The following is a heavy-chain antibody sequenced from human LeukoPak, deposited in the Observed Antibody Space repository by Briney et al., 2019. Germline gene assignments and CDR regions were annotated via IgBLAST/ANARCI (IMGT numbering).Heavy chain of an antibody. J-gene: IGHJ4*02. CDR3: ARGGTYCGGDCDPMFDY. CDR2: ISSNGGST. D-gene: IGHD2-21*02. V-gene: IGHV3-64*01. Sequence: GGSLRLSCAASGFTFSSYAMTWVRQAPGKGLEYVSAISSNGGSTYYANSVKGRFTISRDNSKNTLYLQMGSLRAEDMAVYYCARGGTYCGGDCDPMFDYWGQGTLVTVSS. CDR1: GFTFSSYA.